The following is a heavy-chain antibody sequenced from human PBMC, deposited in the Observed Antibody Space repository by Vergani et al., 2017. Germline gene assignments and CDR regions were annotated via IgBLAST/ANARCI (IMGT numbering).Heavy chain of an antibody. V-gene: IGHV5-51*01. CDR3: ARHRGWGLVVVAATPWYYYYGMDV. D-gene: IGHD2-15*01. CDR1: GYSFTSYW. CDR2: IYPGDSDT. J-gene: IGHJ6*02. Sequence: EVQLVQSGAEVKKPGESLKISCKSSGYSFTSYWIGWVRQMPGKGLEWMGIIYPGDSDTRYSPSFQGQVTISADKSISTAYLQWSSLKASDTAMYYCARHRGWGLVVVAATPWYYYYGMDVWGQGTTVTVSS.